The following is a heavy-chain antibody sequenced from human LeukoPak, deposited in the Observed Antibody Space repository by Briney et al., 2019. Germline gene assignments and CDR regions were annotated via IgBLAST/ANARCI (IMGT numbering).Heavy chain of an antibody. V-gene: IGHV3-11*04. CDR2: ISSSGSTI. CDR1: GFTFSDYY. D-gene: IGHD1-26*01. J-gene: IGHJ3*02. Sequence: GGSLRLSCAASGFTFSDYYMSWIRQAPGKGLEWVSYISSSGSTIYYADSVKGRFTISRDNAKNPLYLQMNSLRAEDTAVYYCAREYSGSYYAGAFDIWGQGTMVTVSS. CDR3: AREYSGSYYAGAFDI.